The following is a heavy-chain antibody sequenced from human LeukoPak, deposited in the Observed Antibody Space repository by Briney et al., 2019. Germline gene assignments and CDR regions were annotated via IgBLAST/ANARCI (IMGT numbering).Heavy chain of an antibody. CDR1: GFTFSTFA. Sequence: PGGSLRLSCAASGFTFSTFAMIWVRQPPGKGLEWVSSIFPSGGEIHYADSVRGRFTISRDNSKSTLSLQMNSLRAEDTALYYCAILSIAAASSHPLFDYWGQGTLVTVSS. D-gene: IGHD6-13*01. J-gene: IGHJ4*02. V-gene: IGHV3-23*01. CDR2: IFPSGGEI. CDR3: AILSIAAASSHPLFDY.